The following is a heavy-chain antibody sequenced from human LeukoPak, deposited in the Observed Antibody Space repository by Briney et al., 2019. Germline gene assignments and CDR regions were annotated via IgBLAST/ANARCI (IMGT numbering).Heavy chain of an antibody. Sequence: PGGSLRLSCAASGFTFSSYAMSWVRQAPGKGLEWVSAISGSGGSTYYADSVKGRFTISRDNSKNTLYLQMNSLRAEDTAVYYCAKDRALSVRPPPYGMDVWGQGTTVTVSS. CDR3: AKDRALSVRPPPYGMDV. J-gene: IGHJ6*02. CDR2: ISGSGGST. V-gene: IGHV3-23*01. CDR1: GFTFSSYA. D-gene: IGHD3-10*01.